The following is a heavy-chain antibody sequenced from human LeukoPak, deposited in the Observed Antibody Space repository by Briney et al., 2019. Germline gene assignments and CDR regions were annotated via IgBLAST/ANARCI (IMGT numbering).Heavy chain of an antibody. CDR2: IKQDGGEK. CDR1: GFTFSNSW. V-gene: IGHV3-7*04. Sequence: GGSLRLSCAASGFTFSNSWMNWVRQAPGKGPEWVANIKQDGGEKYFVDSVKGRFTISRDNAKNSLYLQMNSLRGEDTAVYYCARDPDSSIWPQYFQHWGQGTLVTVSS. CDR3: ARDPDSSIWPQYFQH. J-gene: IGHJ1*01. D-gene: IGHD6-13*01.